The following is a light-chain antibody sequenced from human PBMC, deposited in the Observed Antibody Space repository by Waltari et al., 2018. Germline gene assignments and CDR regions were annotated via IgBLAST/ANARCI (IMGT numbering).Light chain of an antibody. CDR3: KQSYSTPL. Sequence: DIQLTHSPSSLSASVGDRVTITCLASQSISSYLNWYQQKPGKAPKLLIYAASRLQSGVPSRFSGSGSGTDFTLTISSLQPEDFATYYCKQSYSTPLFGPGTKVDIK. CDR2: AAS. J-gene: IGKJ3*01. V-gene: IGKV1-39*01. CDR1: QSISSY.